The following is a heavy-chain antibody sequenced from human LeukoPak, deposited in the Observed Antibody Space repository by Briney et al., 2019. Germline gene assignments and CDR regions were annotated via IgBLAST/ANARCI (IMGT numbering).Heavy chain of an antibody. J-gene: IGHJ4*02. CDR3: ARYGSGSPY. D-gene: IGHD3-10*01. V-gene: IGHV4-31*03. Sequence: SETLSLTCTVSGGSISSGGYYWSWLRQYPGTGLEWIGYIYYSGSTYYNPSLKSRVTISVDTSKNQFSLKLSSVTAADTAVYYCARYGSGSPYWGQGTLVTVSS. CDR1: GGSISSGGYY. CDR2: IYYSGST.